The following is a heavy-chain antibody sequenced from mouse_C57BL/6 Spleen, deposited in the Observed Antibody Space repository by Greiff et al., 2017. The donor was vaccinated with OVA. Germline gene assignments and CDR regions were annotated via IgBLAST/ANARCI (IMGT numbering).Heavy chain of an antibody. V-gene: IGHV1-80*01. CDR2: IYPGDGDT. D-gene: IGHD3-2*02. J-gene: IGHJ3*01. Sequence: QVQLKESGAELVKPGASVKISCKASGYAFSSYWMNWVKQRPGKGLEWIGQIYPGDGDTNYNGKFKGKATLTADKSSSTAYMQLSSLTSEDSAVDFCARGEANSWFAYWGQGTLVTVSA. CDR1: GYAFSSYW. CDR3: ARGEANSWFAY.